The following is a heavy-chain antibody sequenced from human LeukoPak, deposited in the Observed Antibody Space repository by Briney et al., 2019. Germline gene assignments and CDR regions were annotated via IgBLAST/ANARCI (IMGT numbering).Heavy chain of an antibody. J-gene: IGHJ4*02. CDR2: IYHSGST. Sequence: SETLSLTCTVSGYSLSSGYYWGWIRQPPGKGLEWIGSIYHSGSTYYNPSLKSRVTISVDTSKNQFSLKLSSVTAADTAVYYCARMVRGVIIRTPYYFDYWGQGTLVTVSS. CDR3: ARMVRGVIIRTPYYFDY. V-gene: IGHV4-38-2*02. D-gene: IGHD3-10*01. CDR1: GYSLSSGYY.